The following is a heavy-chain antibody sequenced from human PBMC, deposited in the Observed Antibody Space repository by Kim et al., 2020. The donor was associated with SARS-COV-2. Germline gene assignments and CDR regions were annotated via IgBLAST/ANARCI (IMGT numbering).Heavy chain of an antibody. CDR2: IYTSGST. CDR3: ARDGGYSSNGGIDY. Sequence: SETLSLTCTVSGGSISSGSYYWSWIRQPAGKGLEWIGRIYTSGSTNYNPSLKSRVTISVDTSKNQFSLKLSSVTAADTAVYYCARDGGYSSNGGIDYWGQGTLVTVSS. CDR1: GGSISSGSYY. D-gene: IGHD5-18*01. J-gene: IGHJ4*02. V-gene: IGHV4-61*02.